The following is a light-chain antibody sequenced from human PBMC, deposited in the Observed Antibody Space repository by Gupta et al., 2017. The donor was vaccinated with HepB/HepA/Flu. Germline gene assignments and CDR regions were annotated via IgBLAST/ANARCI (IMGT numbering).Light chain of an antibody. Sequence: EIVLTQSPATLSLSPGERATLSCKASQSISWFLAWYKQKPGQAPRLLIYDPSKRATGIPARFSGSGSGTDFTLTISSLEAEDFAVYYCQQRSHWPPWTFGQGTKVEIK. CDR3: QQRSHWPPWT. CDR2: DPS. J-gene: IGKJ1*01. CDR1: QSISWF. V-gene: IGKV3-11*01.